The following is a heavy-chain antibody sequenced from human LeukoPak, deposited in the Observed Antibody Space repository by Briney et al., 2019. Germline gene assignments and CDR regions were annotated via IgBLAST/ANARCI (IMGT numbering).Heavy chain of an antibody. J-gene: IGHJ4*02. V-gene: IGHV4-38-2*02. CDR2: IYHSGST. CDR1: GYSISSGYY. CDR3: ARGGPTVTTKIFDY. Sequence: SETLSLTCTVSGYSISSGYYWGWIRQPPGKGLEWIGSIYHSGSTYYNPSLKSRVTISVDTSKNQFSLKLSSVTAADTAVYYCARGGPTVTTKIFDYWGQGTLVTVSS. D-gene: IGHD4-17*01.